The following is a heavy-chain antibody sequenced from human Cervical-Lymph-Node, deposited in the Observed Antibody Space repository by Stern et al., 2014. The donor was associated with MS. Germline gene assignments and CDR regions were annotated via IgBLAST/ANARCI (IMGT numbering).Heavy chain of an antibody. Sequence: EVQLVESGGGLVQPGGSLRLSCAASGLTFSTYWMHWVRQAPGKGLVWVSRINSDGSTTTYADSVKGRFTISRDNAKNTLYLQMNSLRAEDTAVYYCARGLFGPDDYWGQGTLVTVSS. CDR2: INSDGSTT. CDR1: GLTFSTYW. J-gene: IGHJ4*02. D-gene: IGHD3/OR15-3a*01. V-gene: IGHV3-74*02. CDR3: ARGLFGPDDY.